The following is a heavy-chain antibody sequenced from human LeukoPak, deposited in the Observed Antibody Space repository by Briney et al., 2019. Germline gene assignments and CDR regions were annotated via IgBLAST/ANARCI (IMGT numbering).Heavy chain of an antibody. CDR1: GFTFSSYA. J-gene: IGHJ6*02. CDR3: AKDRGQGVRGVNGDV. V-gene: IGHV3-23*01. Sequence: GGSLRLSCAASGFTFSSYAMSWVRQAPGKGLEWVSTISGSGGSTYYADSVKGRFTISRDNSKNTLYLQMNSLRAEDTAVYYCAKDRGQGVRGVNGDVWGQGTTVTVSS. CDR2: ISGSGGST. D-gene: IGHD3-10*01.